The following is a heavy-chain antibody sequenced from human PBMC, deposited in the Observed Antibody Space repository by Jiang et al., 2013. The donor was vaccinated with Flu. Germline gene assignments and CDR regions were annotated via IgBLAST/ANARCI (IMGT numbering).Heavy chain of an antibody. D-gene: IGHD3-22*01. J-gene: IGHJ3*02. V-gene: IGHV2-26*01. CDR1: GFSLSNARMG. CDR2: IFSNDEK. Sequence: KPTQTLTLTCTVSGFSLSNARMGVSWIRQPPGKALEWLAHIFSNDEKSYSTSLKSRLTISKDTSKSQVVLTMTNMDPVDTATYYCARVNRGSSGYYYGAFDIWGQGTMVTVSS. CDR3: ARVNRGSSGYYYGAFDI.